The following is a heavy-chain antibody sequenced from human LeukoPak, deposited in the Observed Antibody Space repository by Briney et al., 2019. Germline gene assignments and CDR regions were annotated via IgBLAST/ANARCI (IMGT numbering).Heavy chain of an antibody. Sequence: GGSLRLSCAASGFTFSTYGMNWVRQAQGKGLEWLSYISSRGGTIYYADAVKGRFTISRDNAKNSLYLQMNSLRAEDTAVYYCARDALAGGDWSNMGDYWGQGTLVTVSS. CDR3: ARDALAGGDWSNMGDY. V-gene: IGHV3-48*03. J-gene: IGHJ4*02. CDR2: ISSRGGTI. CDR1: GFTFSTYG. D-gene: IGHD3-16*01.